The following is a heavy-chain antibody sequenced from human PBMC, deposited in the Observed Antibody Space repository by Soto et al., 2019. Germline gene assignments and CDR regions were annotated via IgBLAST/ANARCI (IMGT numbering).Heavy chain of an antibody. CDR1: GYTFTTYD. CDR3: ARVAGSPDY. J-gene: IGHJ4*02. Sequence: QVQLVQSGPEVKKPGASVKVSCKASGYTFTTYDFNWVRQAPGQGLEWMGWLNPKSGMTGSAQKFQGRVTMSRDSSISTVYMELSSLRSQDTAVYYCARVAGSPDYWGQGTLVTVSS. CDR2: LNPKSGMT. D-gene: IGHD1-26*01. V-gene: IGHV1-8*01.